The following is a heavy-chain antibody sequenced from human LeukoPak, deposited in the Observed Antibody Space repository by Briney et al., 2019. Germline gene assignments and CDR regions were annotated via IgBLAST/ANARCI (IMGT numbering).Heavy chain of an antibody. CDR2: IYYSGST. D-gene: IGHD2-2*01. Sequence: PSETLSLTCTVSGGSISSYYWSWIRQPPGKGLEWIGYIYYSGSTNYNPSLKSRVTISVDTSKNQFSLKLSSVTAADTAVYYWARIPGQYQLPLDVWGQGTLVTVSS. V-gene: IGHV4-59*01. CDR3: ARIPGQYQLPLDV. J-gene: IGHJ4*02. CDR1: GGSISSYY.